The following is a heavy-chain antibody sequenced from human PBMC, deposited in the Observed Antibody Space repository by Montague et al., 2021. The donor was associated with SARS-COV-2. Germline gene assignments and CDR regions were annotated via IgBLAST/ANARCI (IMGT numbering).Heavy chain of an antibody. CDR1: GFTFSSYW. V-gene: IGHV3-7*01. CDR3: CAGVSHYYYGIDV. CDR2: IKQDGSET. J-gene: IGHJ6*02. Sequence: SLRLSCAASGFTFSSYWMSWVRQAPGKGLEWLANIKQDGSETYYVASVKGRFTISRDNAKNSLYLQMNSLRAEDTAVYYCCAGVSHYYYGIDVWGQGTMVTVSS.